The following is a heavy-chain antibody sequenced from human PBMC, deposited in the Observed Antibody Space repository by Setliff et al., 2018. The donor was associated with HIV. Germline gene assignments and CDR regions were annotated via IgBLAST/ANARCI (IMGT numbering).Heavy chain of an antibody. Sequence: GESLKISCKGSGYSFTSYWIGWVRQMPGKGLEWMGIIHPSDSDTRYSPSFQGQVTISADKSISTAYLQWSSLKASDTAMYYCARQSGDYTVTTYYMDVWGKGTTVTVSS. CDR2: IHPSDSDT. V-gene: IGHV5-51*01. CDR1: GYSFTSYW. J-gene: IGHJ6*03. CDR3: ARQSGDYTVTTYYMDV. D-gene: IGHD4-17*01.